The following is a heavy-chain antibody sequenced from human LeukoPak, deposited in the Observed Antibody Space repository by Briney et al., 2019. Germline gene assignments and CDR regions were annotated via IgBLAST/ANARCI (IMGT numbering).Heavy chain of an antibody. J-gene: IGHJ4*02. CDR3: ARIFIRNGYSSYFDC. Sequence: PSETLSLTCTVSGFSISSGHYWGWVRQPPGAGLEWIGSVYQSGTTYYNPSLMSRVTTSVDMSKNQFSLRLRPVTAADTAVYYCARIFIRNGYSSYFDCWGQGTLVTVSS. V-gene: IGHV4-38-2*02. CDR2: VYQSGTT. CDR1: GFSISSGHY. D-gene: IGHD5-18*01.